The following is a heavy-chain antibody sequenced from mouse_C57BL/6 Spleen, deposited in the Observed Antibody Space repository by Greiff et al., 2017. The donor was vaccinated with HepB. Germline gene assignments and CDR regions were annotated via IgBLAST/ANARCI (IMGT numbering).Heavy chain of an antibody. CDR2: ISSGSSTI. D-gene: IGHD4-1*01. CDR3: AGANWDWYFDV. CDR1: GFTFSDYG. V-gene: IGHV5-17*01. J-gene: IGHJ1*03. Sequence: VQLKESGGGLVKPGGSLKLSCAASGFTFSDYGMHWVRQAPEKGLEWVAYISSGSSTIYYADTVKGRFTISRDNAKNTLFLQMTSLRSEDTAMYSCAGANWDWYFDVWGKGTTVTVSS.